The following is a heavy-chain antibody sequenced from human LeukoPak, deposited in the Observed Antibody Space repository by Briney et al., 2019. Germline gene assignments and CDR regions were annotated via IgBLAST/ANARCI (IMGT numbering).Heavy chain of an antibody. CDR3: ARLLVVTPGVDP. D-gene: IGHD2-15*01. J-gene: IGHJ5*02. CDR2: ISSSGTTI. CDR1: GFTFSSYE. Sequence: GSLRPSCAASGFTFSSYEMHWVRQAPGKGLEWVADISSSGTTIYYADSVKGRFTISRDNAKNSLYLQMNSLRAEDTAVYYCARLLVVTPGVDPWGQGTLVTVSS. V-gene: IGHV3-48*03.